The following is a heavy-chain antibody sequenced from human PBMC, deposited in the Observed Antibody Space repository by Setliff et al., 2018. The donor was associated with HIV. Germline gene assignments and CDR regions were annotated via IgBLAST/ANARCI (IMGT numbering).Heavy chain of an antibody. V-gene: IGHV1-18*01. J-gene: IGHJ5*02. D-gene: IGHD2-15*01. CDR2: ISAYNGNT. CDR3: ARCGGTCWHNFLGP. Sequence: ASVKVSCKASGNTFSSYGITWVRQAPGQGLEWMGRISAYNGNTDHAQRLQGRVTMTTDTSTRTAYMELRSLSSDDTAVYYCARCGGTCWHNFLGPWGQGALVTVS. CDR1: GNTFSSYG.